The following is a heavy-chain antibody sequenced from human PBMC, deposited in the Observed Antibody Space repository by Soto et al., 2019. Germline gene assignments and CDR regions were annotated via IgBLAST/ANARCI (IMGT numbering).Heavy chain of an antibody. Sequence: SETLSLTCTVSGGSISSYYWSWIRQPPGKGLEWIGYIYYSGSTNYNPSLKSRVTISVDTSKNQFSLKLSSVTAADTAVYYCGKHKEFGRLRDFYLLGQGTLVPVSS. V-gene: IGHV4-59*08. D-gene: IGHD2-21*01. CDR1: GGSISSYY. J-gene: IGHJ4*01. CDR3: GKHKEFGRLRDFYL. CDR2: IYYSGST.